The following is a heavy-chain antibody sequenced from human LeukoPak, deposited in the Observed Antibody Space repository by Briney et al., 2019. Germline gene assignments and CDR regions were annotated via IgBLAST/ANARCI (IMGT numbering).Heavy chain of an antibody. Sequence: ASVKVSCKASGYTFTSYAMHWVRQAPGQRLEWIGWINAGNGNTKYSQKFQGRVTITRDTSASTAYMELSSLRSEDTAVYYCARVVQFVDGWSWLGYWGQGTLVTVSS. CDR2: INAGNGNT. D-gene: IGHD6-19*01. V-gene: IGHV1-3*01. CDR3: ARVVQFVDGWSWLGY. CDR1: GYTFTSYA. J-gene: IGHJ4*02.